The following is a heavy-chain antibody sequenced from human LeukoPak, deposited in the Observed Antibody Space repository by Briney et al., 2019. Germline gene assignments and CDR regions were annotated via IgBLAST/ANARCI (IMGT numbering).Heavy chain of an antibody. D-gene: IGHD2-2*01. CDR3: ARGGIGYCTSSSCYFDY. CDR2: TYYRSKWYN. J-gene: IGHJ4*02. CDR1: GDSVSSAA. Sequence: SQTLSLTCAISGDSVSSAAWNWIRQSPSRGLEWLGRTYYRSKWYNDYAVSGKSRITINPDTSKNQFSLQLNSVTPEDTAVYYCARGGIGYCTSSSCYFDYWGQGTLVTVSS. V-gene: IGHV6-1*01.